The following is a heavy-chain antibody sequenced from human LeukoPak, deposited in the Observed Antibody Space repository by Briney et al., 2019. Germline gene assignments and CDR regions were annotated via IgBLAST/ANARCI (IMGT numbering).Heavy chain of an antibody. CDR3: ARAVGYDYVWGSYRYLVADI. D-gene: IGHD3-16*02. J-gene: IGHJ3*02. CDR1: RGTFSSYA. V-gene: IGHV1-69*10. Sequence: SVKVSCKASRGTFSSYAISWVRQAPGQGLEWMGGIIPIFGIANSAQKLQGRVTITADKSTSTAYMELSSLRSEDTAVYYCARAVGYDYVWGSYRYLVADIWGQGTMVTVSS. CDR2: IIPIFGIA.